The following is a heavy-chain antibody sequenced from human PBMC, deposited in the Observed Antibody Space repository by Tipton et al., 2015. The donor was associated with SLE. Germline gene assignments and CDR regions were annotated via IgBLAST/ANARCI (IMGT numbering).Heavy chain of an antibody. D-gene: IGHD3-16*01. CDR1: GGSMSSGSYY. J-gene: IGHJ6*02. CDR3: ARDSLNWGSYYHGIDV. CDR2: IFYTGST. V-gene: IGHV4-61*10. Sequence: TLSLTCTVSGGSMSSGSYYWSWIRQPAGKGLEWIGHIFYTGSTRYNPSLKSRVTILVDTSKNQFSLRLGSVTAADTAVYYCARDSLNWGSYYHGIDVWGQGTTVTVSS.